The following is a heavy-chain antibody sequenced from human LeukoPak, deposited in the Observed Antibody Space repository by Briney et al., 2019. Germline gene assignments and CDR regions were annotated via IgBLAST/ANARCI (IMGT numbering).Heavy chain of an antibody. D-gene: IGHD3-10*01. J-gene: IGHJ5*02. CDR1: GFTFSSYA. V-gene: IGHV4-59*01. Sequence: GSLRLSCAASGFTFSSYAMSWIRQSPGKELEWIGYIYYSGNTKYNPSLKSRITMAVDTSKNQVSLKLTSVTAADTAIYYCAREVHYYGSGTYFFWFDPWGQGTLVTVSS. CDR2: IYYSGNT. CDR3: AREVHYYGSGTYFFWFDP.